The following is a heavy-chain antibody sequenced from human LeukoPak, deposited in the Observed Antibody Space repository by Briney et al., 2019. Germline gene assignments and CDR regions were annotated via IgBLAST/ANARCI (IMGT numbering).Heavy chain of an antibody. CDR2: IKQDGSEK. D-gene: IGHD3-22*01. CDR3: AREGETYYYDSSGYWVPYYFDY. V-gene: IGHV3-7*03. CDR1: GFTLSSYW. Sequence: GGSLRLSCAASGFTLSSYWMSWVRQAPGKGLEWVANIKQDGSEKYYVDSVKGRFTISRDNAKNSLYLQMNSLRAEDTAVYYCAREGETYYYDSSGYWVPYYFDYWGQGTLVTVSS. J-gene: IGHJ4*02.